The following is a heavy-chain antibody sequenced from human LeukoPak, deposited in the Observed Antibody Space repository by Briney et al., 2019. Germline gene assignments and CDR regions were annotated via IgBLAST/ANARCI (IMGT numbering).Heavy chain of an antibody. CDR3: ARYCSSTSCYRVWDAFDI. Sequence: GGSLRLSCAASGFTFSSYAMSWVRQAPGEGLEWVSAISGSGGSTYYADSVKGRFTISRDNFKNTLYLQMNSLRAEDTAVYYCARYCSSTSCYRVWDAFDIWGQGTMVTVSS. CDR1: GFTFSSYA. V-gene: IGHV3-23*01. D-gene: IGHD2-2*01. CDR2: ISGSGGST. J-gene: IGHJ3*02.